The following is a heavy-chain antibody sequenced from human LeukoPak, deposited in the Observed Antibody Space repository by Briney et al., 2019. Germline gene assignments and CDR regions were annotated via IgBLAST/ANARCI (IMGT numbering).Heavy chain of an antibody. CDR1: GWSFNDYY. Sequence: SETLSLTCAVYGWSFNDYYWNWIRQPPGKGLEWIGEINARGDTNYNPSLKSRVTISVDTSMKQFSLRLTSMIAADTALYYCARGQVPAARGYNWFDPWGQGTLVTVSS. V-gene: IGHV4-34*01. J-gene: IGHJ5*02. CDR2: INARGDT. CDR3: ARGQVPAARGYNWFDP. D-gene: IGHD2-2*01.